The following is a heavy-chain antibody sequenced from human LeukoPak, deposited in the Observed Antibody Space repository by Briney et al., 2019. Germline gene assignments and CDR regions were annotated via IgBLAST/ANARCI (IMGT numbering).Heavy chain of an antibody. CDR2: INPNSGGT. Sequence: ASVKVSCKASGYTFTGYYMHWVRQAPGQGLEWMGWINPNSGGTNYAQKFQGRVTMTRDTSISTAYMELSRLRSDDTVVYYCASAIVVVPAGNSRLFDYWGQGTLVTVSS. V-gene: IGHV1-2*02. CDR1: GYTFTGYY. D-gene: IGHD2-2*01. CDR3: ASAIVVVPAGNSRLFDY. J-gene: IGHJ4*02.